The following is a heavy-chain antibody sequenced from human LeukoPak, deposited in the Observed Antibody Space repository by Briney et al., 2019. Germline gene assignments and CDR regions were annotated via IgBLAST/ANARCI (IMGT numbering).Heavy chain of an antibody. Sequence: PSETLSLTCAVYGGSFSGYYWSWIRQPPGKGLEWIGEINRSGSTNYNPSLKSRVTISVDTSKNQFSLKLSSVTAADTAVYYCARGKKMATYYYYYMDVWGKGTTVTVSS. D-gene: IGHD5-24*01. J-gene: IGHJ6*03. V-gene: IGHV4-34*01. CDR1: GGSFSGYY. CDR2: INRSGST. CDR3: ARGKKMATYYYYYMDV.